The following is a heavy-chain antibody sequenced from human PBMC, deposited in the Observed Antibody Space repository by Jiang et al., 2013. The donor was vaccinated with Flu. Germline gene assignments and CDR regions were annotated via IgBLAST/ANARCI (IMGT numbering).Heavy chain of an antibody. V-gene: IGHV4-59*01. J-gene: IGHJ4*02. CDR3: ARVGSSTSAYFDY. CDR2: IYKSGTT. CDR1: VGSISSYY. D-gene: IGHD2-2*01. Sequence: GLVKPSETLSLTCTVSVGSISSYYWSWIRQPPGKGLEWIGYIYKSGTTNFNPSLKSRVTMSLDTSKNQFSLKLSSVTAADTAVYYCARVGSSTSAYFDYWGQGTLVTVSS.